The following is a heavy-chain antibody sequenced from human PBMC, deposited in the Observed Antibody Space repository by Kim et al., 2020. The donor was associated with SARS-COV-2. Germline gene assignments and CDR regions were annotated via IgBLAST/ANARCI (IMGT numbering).Heavy chain of an antibody. V-gene: IGHV4-59*08. CDR1: GGSIKSYT. Sequence: SETLSLTCTVSGGSIKSYTWSWIRQPPWKGLEWIGYIYDSGNPNYNPSLRGRVTISVDTSKNQFSLNLNSVTAADTAVYYCARLKHWLEKGGDMDVWGQGTTVTGSS. J-gene: IGHJ6*02. CDR3: ARLKHWLEKGGDMDV. CDR2: IYDSGNP. D-gene: IGHD6-19*01.